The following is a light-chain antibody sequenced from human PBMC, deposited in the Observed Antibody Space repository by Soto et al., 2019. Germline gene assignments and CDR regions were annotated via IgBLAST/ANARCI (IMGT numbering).Light chain of an antibody. J-gene: IGLJ1*01. CDR2: DVG. Sequence: QSALTQPASVSGSPGQSVTISCTGTSSDLGGYNFVSWYQHHPGKAPKLMIYDVGNRLSGVSVRFSGSKSGNTASLTISGLQAEDEADYYCSSYSSSSSVFGTGTKLTVL. V-gene: IGLV2-14*03. CDR3: SSYSSSSSV. CDR1: SSDLGGYNF.